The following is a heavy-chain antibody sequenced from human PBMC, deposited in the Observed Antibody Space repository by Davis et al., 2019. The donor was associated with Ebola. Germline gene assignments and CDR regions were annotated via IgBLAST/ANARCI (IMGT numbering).Heavy chain of an antibody. D-gene: IGHD3-22*01. Sequence: ASVKVSCKASGYTFTSYVIHWVRQAPGQRLEWLGWINAGNGNTKYSQKFQARVTITRDTSASTAYMELRSLRSDDTAVYYCARALDYYDSSGYPYYFDYWGQGTLVTVSS. CDR2: INAGNGNT. J-gene: IGHJ4*02. CDR1: GYTFTSYV. CDR3: ARALDYYDSSGYPYYFDY. V-gene: IGHV1-3*01.